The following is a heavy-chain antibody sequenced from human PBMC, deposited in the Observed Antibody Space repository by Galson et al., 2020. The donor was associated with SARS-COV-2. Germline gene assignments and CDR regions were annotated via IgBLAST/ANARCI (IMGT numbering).Heavy chain of an antibody. V-gene: IGHV3-21*01. D-gene: IGHD3-3*01. Sequence: TGGSLRLSCAASGFTFSSYSMNWVRQAPGKGLEWVSSISSSSSYIYYADSVKGRFTISRDNAKNSLYLQMNSLRAEDTAVYYCSSKVVSENYDFWSSYYYYGMDVWDQGTTVTVSS. CDR3: SSKVVSENYDFWSSYYYYGMDV. J-gene: IGHJ6*02. CDR2: ISSSSSYI. CDR1: GFTFSSYS.